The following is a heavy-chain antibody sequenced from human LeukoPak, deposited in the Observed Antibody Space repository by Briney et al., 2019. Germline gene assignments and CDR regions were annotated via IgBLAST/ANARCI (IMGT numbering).Heavy chain of an antibody. Sequence: PGGSLRLSCAASGFTFSIYAMSWVRQAPGKGLVWVSRINRDGNNTSYADSVKGRFTISRDNAKNTLYLQMNSLRAEDTAVYYCARDKVGADFFDYWGQGTLVTVSS. V-gene: IGHV3-74*01. CDR1: GFTFSIYA. CDR2: INRDGNNT. CDR3: ARDKVGADFFDY. J-gene: IGHJ4*02. D-gene: IGHD1-26*01.